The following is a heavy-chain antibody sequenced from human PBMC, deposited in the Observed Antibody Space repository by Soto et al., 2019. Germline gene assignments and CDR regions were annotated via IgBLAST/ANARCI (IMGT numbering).Heavy chain of an antibody. CDR2: IYYGGTT. D-gene: IGHD2-15*01. CDR3: ARGWYYFDF. V-gene: IGHV4-38-2*01. Sequence: SETLSLTCDVSVEPMTGGYYWGWIRQSPGKGLEWIGSIYYGGTTYYNPSLRSRLAISIDTSKNQFSLRPSSVTAADTALYYCARGWYYFDFWGQGTLVTVSS. CDR1: VEPMTGGYY. J-gene: IGHJ4*02.